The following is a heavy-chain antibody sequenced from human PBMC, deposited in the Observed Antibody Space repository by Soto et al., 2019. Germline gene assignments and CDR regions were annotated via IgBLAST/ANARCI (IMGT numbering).Heavy chain of an antibody. Sequence: EVQLLESGGGLVQPGGSLRLSCAGSGFIFNNYAMNWVRQAPGKGLEWVSGIIDSADSTYYAESVKGRFTISRDNSKNTLYLQMNSLRVEDSAVYYCAKEGFDYCGQGTLVTVSS. J-gene: IGHJ4*02. V-gene: IGHV3-23*01. CDR1: GFIFNNYA. CDR3: AKEGFDY. CDR2: IIDSADST.